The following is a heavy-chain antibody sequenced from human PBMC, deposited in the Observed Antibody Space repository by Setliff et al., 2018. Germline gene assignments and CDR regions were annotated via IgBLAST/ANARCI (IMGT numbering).Heavy chain of an antibody. CDR3: AGDSSGYKPFDY. V-gene: IGHV4-38-2*02. Sequence: SETLSLTCTVSGYSISSGYYWGWIRQPPGKGLEWIGSIYHSGSTYYNPSLKSRVTISVDTSKNQFSLKLSSVTAADTAVYYCAGDSSGYKPFDYWGQGTLVTVSS. D-gene: IGHD3-22*01. CDR1: GYSISSGYY. CDR2: IYHSGST. J-gene: IGHJ4*02.